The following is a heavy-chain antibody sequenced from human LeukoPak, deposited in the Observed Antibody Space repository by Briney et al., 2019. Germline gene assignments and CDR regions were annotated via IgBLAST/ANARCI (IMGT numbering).Heavy chain of an antibody. CDR1: GGSFXGXX. V-gene: IGHV4-34*01. Sequence: GGSFXGXXXSXIRXXXGXGXXWXREIDHIGSTNYNPSLKRRVTISVETSKNQFSLKLSSVTAADTAVYYCARGSYSYKSYYFDYWGQGTLVTVSS. D-gene: IGHD5-18*01. J-gene: IGHJ4*02. CDR2: IDHIGST. CDR3: ARGSYSYKSYYFDY.